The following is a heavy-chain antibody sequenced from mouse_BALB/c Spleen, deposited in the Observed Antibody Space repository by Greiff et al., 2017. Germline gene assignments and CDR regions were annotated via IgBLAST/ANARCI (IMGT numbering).Heavy chain of an antibody. Sequence: EVQGVESGGDLVKPGGSLKLSCAASGFTFSSYGMSWVRQTPDKRLEWVATISSGGSYTYYPDSVKGRFTISRDNAKNTLYLQMSSLKSEDTAMYYCARQEILRSLYAMDYWGQGTSVTGSS. CDR3: ARQEILRSLYAMDY. CDR1: GFTFSSYG. V-gene: IGHV5-6*01. D-gene: IGHD1-1*01. J-gene: IGHJ4*01. CDR2: ISSGGSYT.